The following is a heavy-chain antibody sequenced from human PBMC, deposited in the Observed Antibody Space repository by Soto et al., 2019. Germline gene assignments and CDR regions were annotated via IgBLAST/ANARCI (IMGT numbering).Heavy chain of an antibody. CDR2: ISAYNGNT. V-gene: IGHV1-18*01. Sequence: QVQLVQSGAEVKKPGASVKVSCKASGYTFTSYGISWVRQAPGQGLEWMGWISAYNGNTNYAQKLQGRVTMTTDTSTSTAYKELRSLRSDDTAVYYCARDTRFFGYGVVSGDVWGQGTTVTVSS. CDR1: GYTFTSYG. CDR3: ARDTRFFGYGVVSGDV. D-gene: IGHD3-3*01. J-gene: IGHJ6*02.